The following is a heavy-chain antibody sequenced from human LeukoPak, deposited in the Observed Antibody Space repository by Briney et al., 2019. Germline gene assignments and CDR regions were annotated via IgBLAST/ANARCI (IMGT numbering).Heavy chain of an antibody. CDR1: GFAVSSNY. V-gene: IGHV3-66*01. D-gene: IGHD5-12*01. Sequence: PGGSLRLSCAASGFAVSSNYMSWVRQAPGKGLEWVAVIYSGGSTNYADSVKGRLTISRDNSKNTLYLLMNSLRAEDTAVYYCAIRKSGNAIDYWGQGTLVTVSS. CDR2: IYSGGST. J-gene: IGHJ4*02. CDR3: AIRKSGNAIDY.